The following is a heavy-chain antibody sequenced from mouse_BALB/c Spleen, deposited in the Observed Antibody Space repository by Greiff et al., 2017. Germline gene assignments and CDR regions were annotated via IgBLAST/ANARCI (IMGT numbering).Heavy chain of an antibody. CDR3: ARERDYGELNALDY. CDR1: GFSLSRYS. D-gene: IGHD2-4*01. V-gene: IGHV2-6-4*01. Sequence: VQVVESGPGLVAPSQSLSITCTVSGFSLSRYSVHWVRQPPGEGLEWLGMIWGGGSTDYNSALKSRLSISKDNSKSQVFLKMNSLQTDDTAMYYCARERDYGELNALDYWGQGTSVTVSS. CDR2: IWGGGST. J-gene: IGHJ4*01.